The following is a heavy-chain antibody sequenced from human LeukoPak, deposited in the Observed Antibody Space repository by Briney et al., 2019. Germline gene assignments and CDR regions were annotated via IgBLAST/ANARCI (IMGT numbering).Heavy chain of an antibody. CDR3: ARAVVGTFYYYYYMDV. J-gene: IGHJ6*03. V-gene: IGHV4-39*01. Sequence: SETLSLTCTVSGGSISSSSDYWGWIRQPPGKGLGWIGTIYYSGSTFYNPSLKSRVTISVDTSKNQFSLKLTSVTAADTAVYYCARAVVGTFYYYYYMDVWGKGTAVTVSS. CDR2: IYYSGST. CDR1: GGSISSSSDY. D-gene: IGHD6-13*01.